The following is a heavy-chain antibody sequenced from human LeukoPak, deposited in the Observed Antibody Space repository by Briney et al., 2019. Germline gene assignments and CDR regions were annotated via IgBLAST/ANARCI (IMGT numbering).Heavy chain of an antibody. CDR3: ARDLNSSGSY. CDR1: GFTFSSYS. V-gene: IGHV3-21*01. J-gene: IGHJ4*02. Sequence: GGSLRLSCAASGFTFSSYSMNWVRQAPGKGLEWVSSISSSSSYIYYADSVKGRFTISRDNAKSSLYLQMNSLRAEDTAVYYCARDLNSSGSYWGQGTLVTVSS. CDR2: ISSSSSYI. D-gene: IGHD3-22*01.